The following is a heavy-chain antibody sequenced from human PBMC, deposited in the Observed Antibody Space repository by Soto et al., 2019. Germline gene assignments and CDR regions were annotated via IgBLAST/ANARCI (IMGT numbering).Heavy chain of an antibody. CDR1: GGAFSSYA. J-gene: IGHJ6*02. V-gene: IGHV1-69*01. CDR3: ARGGKERFRGSGMDV. CDR2: IISMFGAA. Sequence: QVQLVQSGAEVKKPGSSVTVSCKASGGAFSSYAISWVRQVPGQGLEWMGEIISMFGAAMYAQKFQGRVTITADESSSTAYMELSSLRSEDTAIYFCARGGKERFRGSGMDVWGQGTTVTVS. D-gene: IGHD1-1*01.